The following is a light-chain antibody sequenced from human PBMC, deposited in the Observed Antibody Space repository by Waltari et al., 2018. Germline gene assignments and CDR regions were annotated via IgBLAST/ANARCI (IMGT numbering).Light chain of an antibody. CDR1: SSNIGSHT. J-gene: IGLJ3*02. CDR3: AAWNDGLSGRSWV. CDR2: SNY. V-gene: IGLV1-44*01. Sequence: QSVLTQPPSASGTPGQRVTISCSGSSSNIGSHTVNWYQQLPGTAPKLLIYSNYHRPSGVPDRFPGSRSGTSASLAISGLQAEDEADYYCAAWNDGLSGRSWVFGGGTKLTVL.